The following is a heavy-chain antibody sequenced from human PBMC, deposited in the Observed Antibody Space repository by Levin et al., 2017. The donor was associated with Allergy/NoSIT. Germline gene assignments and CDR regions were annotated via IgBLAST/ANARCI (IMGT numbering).Heavy chain of an antibody. J-gene: IGHJ4*02. Sequence: PSETLSLTCTVSGGSISSSSYYWGWIRQPPGKGLEWIGSIYYSGSTYYNPSLKSRVTISVDTSKNQFSLKLSSVTAADTAVYYCARQTTMVQGVIPDYWGQGTLVTVSS. CDR2: IYYSGST. D-gene: IGHD3-10*01. V-gene: IGHV4-39*01. CDR3: ARQTTMVQGVIPDY. CDR1: GGSISSSSYY.